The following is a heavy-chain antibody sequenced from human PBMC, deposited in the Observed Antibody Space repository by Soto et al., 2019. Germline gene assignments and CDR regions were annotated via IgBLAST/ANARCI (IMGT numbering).Heavy chain of an antibody. CDR1: GFTFNDFE. CDR2: IDGSGATK. J-gene: IGHJ4*02. CDR3: ARGFGRFNY. Sequence: EVQLLESGGGLVQPGGSLRLSCGVSGFTFNDFEMNWVRQAPGKGPEWLAYIDGSGATKKYADSVRGRFTISRDNPNNSLFLQTSSLGAADTAIYYCARGFGRFNYLGQGTLVSFSS. V-gene: IGHV3-48*03. D-gene: IGHD3-10*01.